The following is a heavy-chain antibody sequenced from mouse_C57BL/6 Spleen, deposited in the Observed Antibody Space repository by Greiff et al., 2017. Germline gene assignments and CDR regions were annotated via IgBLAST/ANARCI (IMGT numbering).Heavy chain of an antibody. CDR2: IDPNSGGT. D-gene: IGHD1-1*01. CDR1: GYTFTSYS. CDR3: ARENYYGRSDY. Sequence: VQLKESGAELVKPGASVKLSCKASGYTFTSYSMHWVKQRPGRSLEWIGRIDPNSGGTKYNEKFKSKATLTVAIPSSTAYMQLGRLTSEDAAVYYCARENYYGRSDYWGQGTTLTVSS. J-gene: IGHJ2*01. V-gene: IGHV1-72*01.